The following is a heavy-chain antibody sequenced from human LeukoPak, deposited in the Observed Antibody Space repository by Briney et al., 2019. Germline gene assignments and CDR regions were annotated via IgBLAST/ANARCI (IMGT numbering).Heavy chain of an antibody. D-gene: IGHD3-10*01. V-gene: IGHV4-61*01. CDR3: ARRPLWFGELLDY. CDR1: GGSVSSASYY. Sequence: SETLSLTCTVSGGSVSSASYYWSWIRQPPRKGLEWIGYIYYSGSTNYNPSLKSRVTISVDTSKNQFSLKLSSVPAADTAVYYCARRPLWFGELLDYWGQGTLVTVSS. J-gene: IGHJ4*02. CDR2: IYYSGST.